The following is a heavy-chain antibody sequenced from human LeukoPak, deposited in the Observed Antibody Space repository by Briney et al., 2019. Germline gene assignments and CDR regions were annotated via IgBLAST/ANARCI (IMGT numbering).Heavy chain of an antibody. J-gene: IGHJ4*02. Sequence: ASVKVSCKASGYTFTSFGINWVRQAPGHGLGWMGWISAYNVKTIYTQKIQGRLTITTDTSSSIAYMKPRSLRSDDTAVYYCARDDGDCWGQGTLVSVSS. V-gene: IGHV1-18*01. CDR2: ISAYNVKT. CDR3: ARDDGDC. CDR1: GYTFTSFG.